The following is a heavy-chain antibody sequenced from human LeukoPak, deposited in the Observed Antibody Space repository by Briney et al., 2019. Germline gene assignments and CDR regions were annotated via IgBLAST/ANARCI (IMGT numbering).Heavy chain of an antibody. D-gene: IGHD3-10*01. CDR2: ISSSSSYI. CDR1: GFTFSSYS. Sequence: KSGGSLRLSCAASGFTFSSYSMNWVRQAPGKGLEWVSSISSSSSYIYYADSVKGRFTISRDNAKNSLFLQMNSLRAEDTAVYYCAREGQYYGVGPRYYYYGMDVWGQGTTVIVSS. J-gene: IGHJ6*02. CDR3: AREGQYYGVGPRYYYYGMDV. V-gene: IGHV3-21*01.